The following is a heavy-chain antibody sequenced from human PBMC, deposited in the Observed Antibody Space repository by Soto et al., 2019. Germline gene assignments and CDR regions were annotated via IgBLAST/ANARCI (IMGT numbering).Heavy chain of an antibody. CDR1: GYTFTNFG. D-gene: IGHD3-16*01. CDR2: ISAYNGNT. V-gene: IGHV1-18*01. J-gene: IGHJ4*02. CDR3: ARGGTPIAY. Sequence: QVHLVQSGAEVKKPGASVKVSCTASGYTFTNFGISWVRQAPGQGLEWMGWISAYNGNTNYAQKFQGRVTMTTDTSTSIAYMELRSLRSGDTAVYYCARGGTPIAYWGQGTLVTVSS.